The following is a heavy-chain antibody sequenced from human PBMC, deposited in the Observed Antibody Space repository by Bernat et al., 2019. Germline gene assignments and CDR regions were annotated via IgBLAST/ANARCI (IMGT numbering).Heavy chain of an antibody. V-gene: IGHV3-23*01. Sequence: EVQLLESGGGLVQPGRSLRLSCAASGFTFSSYAMSWVRQAPGKGLEWVSAISGSGGSTYYADSVKGRFTISRDNSKNTLYLQMNSLRAEDTAVYYCAKDLWFGEFLGGMDVWGQGTMVTVSS. D-gene: IGHD3-10*01. J-gene: IGHJ6*02. CDR2: ISGSGGST. CDR1: GFTFSSYA. CDR3: AKDLWFGEFLGGMDV.